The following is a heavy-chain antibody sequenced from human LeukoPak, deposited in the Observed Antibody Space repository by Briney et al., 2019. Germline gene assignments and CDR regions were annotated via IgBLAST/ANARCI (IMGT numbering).Heavy chain of an antibody. D-gene: IGHD6-13*01. J-gene: IGHJ5*02. CDR2: IYHSGST. V-gene: IGHV4-4*02. Sequence: SETLSLTCAVSGVSISNSNWWSWVRQSPGKGLEYIGEIYHSGSTNYNPSLKRRVTMSVDKSKNQFSLNLSSVTAADTAVYYCVRVWGGRSSWHLGWIDPWGQGTLVTVSS. CDR1: GVSISNSNW. CDR3: VRVWGGRSSWHLGWIDP.